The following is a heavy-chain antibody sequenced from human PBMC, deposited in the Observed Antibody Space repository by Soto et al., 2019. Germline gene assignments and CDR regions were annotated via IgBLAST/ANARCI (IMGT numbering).Heavy chain of an antibody. V-gene: IGHV3-23*01. CDR1: GFVFSTYA. J-gene: IGHJ3*02. Sequence: LRLSCATSGFVFSTYAMNWVRQAPGKGLEWVSAISSSGESTFYAESVRGRFTIYRDNSFNTLYLQMRSLRPEDTAVYYCAHPRGYGIFDAVDIWGQGTMVTV. CDR3: AHPRGYGIFDAVDI. D-gene: IGHD4-17*01. CDR2: ISSSGEST.